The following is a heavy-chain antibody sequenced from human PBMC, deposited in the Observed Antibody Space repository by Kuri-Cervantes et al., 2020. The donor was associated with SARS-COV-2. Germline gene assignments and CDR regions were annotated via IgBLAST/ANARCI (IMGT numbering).Heavy chain of an antibody. D-gene: IGHD2-2*02. V-gene: IGHV4-34*01. J-gene: IGHJ4*02. CDR2: INHSGST. CDR3: ARVPNVVPAAIGGGY. CDR1: GGSFSGYY. Sequence: GSLRLSCAVYGGSFSGYYWSWIRQPPGKGLEWIGEINHSGSTNYNPSLKSRVTISVDTSMNQFSLKLSSVTAADTAVYYCARVPNVVPAAIGGGYWGQGTLVTVSS.